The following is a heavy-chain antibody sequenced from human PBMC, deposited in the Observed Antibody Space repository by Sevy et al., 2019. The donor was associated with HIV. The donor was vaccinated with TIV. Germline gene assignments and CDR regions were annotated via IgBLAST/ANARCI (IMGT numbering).Heavy chain of an antibody. D-gene: IGHD3-22*01. CDR1: GFTVGSNY. CDR2: IYSGVTT. V-gene: IGHV3-53*01. Sequence: GGSLRLSCAASGFTVGSNYMSWVRQAPGKGLEWVSIIYSGVTTSYADSVKGRFTISRDNSKNTLYLQMNSLRAEDTAVYYWARVSLYYYDSSGYYTTGNAFDIWGQGTMVTVSS. CDR3: ARVSLYYYDSSGYYTTGNAFDI. J-gene: IGHJ3*02.